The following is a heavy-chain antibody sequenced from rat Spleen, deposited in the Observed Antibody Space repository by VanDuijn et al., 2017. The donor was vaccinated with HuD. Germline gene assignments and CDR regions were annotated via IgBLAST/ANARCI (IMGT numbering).Heavy chain of an antibody. CDR3: TRHGYDGGYYDWDD. Sequence: EVQLVESGGGLVQPGRSLKLSCAASGFTFSDYYMAWVRQAPTKGLEWVASISSDGGRNFYRDSVKGRFTISRDTAKSTLYLQMDSLRSEDTSTYYCTRHGYDGGYYDWDDWGQGVMVTVSS. J-gene: IGHJ2*01. CDR1: GFTFSDYY. D-gene: IGHD1-12*02. V-gene: IGHV5-7*01. CDR2: ISSDGGRN.